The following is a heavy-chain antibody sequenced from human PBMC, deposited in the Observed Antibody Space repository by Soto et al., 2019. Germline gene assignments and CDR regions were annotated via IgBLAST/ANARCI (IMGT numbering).Heavy chain of an antibody. J-gene: IGHJ6*02. CDR1: GGTFSSYA. V-gene: IGHV1-69*13. D-gene: IGHD2-2*02. Sequence: SVKVSCKASGGTFSSYAISWVRQAPGQGLEWMGGIIPIFGTANYAQKFQGRVTITADESTSTAYMELSSLRSEDTAVYYCARDKSDCSSTSCYNYYYGMDVWGQGTTVTVSS. CDR3: ARDKSDCSSTSCYNYYYGMDV. CDR2: IIPIFGTA.